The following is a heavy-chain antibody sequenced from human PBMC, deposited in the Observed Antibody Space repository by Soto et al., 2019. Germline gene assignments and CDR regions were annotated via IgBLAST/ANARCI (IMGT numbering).Heavy chain of an antibody. CDR1: GYTFTSYG. CDR2: ISAYNGNT. Sequence: QVQLVQSGAEVKKPGASVKVSCKASGYTFTSYGISWVRQAPGQGLEWMGWISAYNGNTNYAQKLQGRVTMTTDTSTSTADMELRSLRSDDTAVYYCARSIAVAGTLENYFDYWGQGTLVTVSS. CDR3: ARSIAVAGTLENYFDY. J-gene: IGHJ4*02. V-gene: IGHV1-18*01. D-gene: IGHD6-19*01.